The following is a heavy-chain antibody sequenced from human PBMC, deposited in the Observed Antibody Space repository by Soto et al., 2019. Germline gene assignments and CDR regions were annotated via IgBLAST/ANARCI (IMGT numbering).Heavy chain of an antibody. J-gene: IGHJ6*02. CDR1: GFTFSSYG. V-gene: IGHV3-30*03. CDR3: AWAGYSFADYYYGMDV. D-gene: IGHD5-18*01. Sequence: QVQLVESGGGVVQPGRSLRLSCAASGFTFSSYGMHWVRQAPGKGLDWVAVISYDGSNKYYADSVKGRFTISRDNSKHTLYLQMNSLRAEDTAVYYCAWAGYSFADYYYGMDVWGQGTTVTVSS. CDR2: ISYDGSNK.